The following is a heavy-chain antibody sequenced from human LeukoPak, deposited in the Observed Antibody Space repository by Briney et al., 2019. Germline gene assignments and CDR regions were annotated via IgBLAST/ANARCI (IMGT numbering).Heavy chain of an antibody. V-gene: IGHV3-21*01. CDR2: ISSSSSYI. J-gene: IGHJ6*03. CDR3: ARATWDPNYYYYMDV. D-gene: IGHD1-26*01. Sequence: GGSLRLSCAASGFTFSSYTMKWVRQAPGKGLEWVASISSSSSYIYYAASVKGRFTISRDNAKNSLFLQTTSLRAEDTAVYFCARATWDPNYYYYMDVWGKGTTVTISS. CDR1: GFTFSSYT.